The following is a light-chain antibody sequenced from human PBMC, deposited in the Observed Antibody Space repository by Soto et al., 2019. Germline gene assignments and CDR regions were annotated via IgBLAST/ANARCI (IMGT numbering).Light chain of an antibody. CDR3: QKYSSSSRT. CDR1: QSVDRW. V-gene: IGKV1-5*03. J-gene: IGKJ1*01. Sequence: IQMTQSPSTLSVSVGGRVTINCRASQSVDRWLAWYQQKPGKAHKLLIHRASLLESGVTSMFSGSGSGMEFTLTINNLQPDDIATYYCQKYSSSSRTFGPGAKVEFK. CDR2: RAS.